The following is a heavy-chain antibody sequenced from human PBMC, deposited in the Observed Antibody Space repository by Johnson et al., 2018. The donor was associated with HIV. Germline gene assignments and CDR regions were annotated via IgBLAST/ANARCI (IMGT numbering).Heavy chain of an antibody. D-gene: IGHD6-6*01. V-gene: IGHV3-30*04. CDR1: GFPFSRYA. Sequence: QVQLVESGGGVVQPGRSLRLSCAASGFPFSRYAIHWVRQAPGKGLEWVAVISYDGSNKYYADSVKVRFTISRDNSKNTLYLQMNSLRPEDTSVYYCATAARLFDAFDIWGQGTMVTVSS. CDR3: ATAARLFDAFDI. CDR2: ISYDGSNK. J-gene: IGHJ3*02.